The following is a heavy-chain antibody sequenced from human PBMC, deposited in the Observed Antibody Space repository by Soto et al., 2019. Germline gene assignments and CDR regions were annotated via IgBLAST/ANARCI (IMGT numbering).Heavy chain of an antibody. V-gene: IGHV1-2*04. D-gene: IGHD5-18*01. Sequence: GASVKVSCKASGYTFTGYYMHWVRQAPGQGLEWKGWINPNSGGTNYAQKFQGWVTMTRDTSISTAYMEQSRLISDDTAVYFCARATSSPGYSYDGMDVWGQGTTVTVSS. J-gene: IGHJ6*02. CDR1: GYTFTGYY. CDR2: INPNSGGT. CDR3: ARATSSPGYSYDGMDV.